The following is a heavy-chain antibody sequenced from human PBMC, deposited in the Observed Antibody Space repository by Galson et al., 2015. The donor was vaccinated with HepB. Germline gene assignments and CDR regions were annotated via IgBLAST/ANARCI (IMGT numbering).Heavy chain of an antibody. V-gene: IGHV3-30*03. J-gene: IGHJ4*02. CDR1: GFTFSNYG. CDR2: ITYAGTDK. D-gene: IGHD1-7*01. Sequence: SLRLSCAASGFTFSNYGLHWVRQGPGKGLEWVAIITYAGTDKKYADSVKGRFTISRDNSKNTMYLQLNSLRVEDTAVYYCAREDNWNYWLYWGQGTLVTVSS. CDR3: AREDNWNYWLY.